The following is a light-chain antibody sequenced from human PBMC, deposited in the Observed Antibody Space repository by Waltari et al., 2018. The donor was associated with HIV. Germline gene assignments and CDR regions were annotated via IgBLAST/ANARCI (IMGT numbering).Light chain of an antibody. CDR1: NSNIGAGFD. CDR3: QSYDSSLSGLWV. CDR2: GST. V-gene: IGLV1-40*01. Sequence: SVLTQPPSVSGAPGQWVSISCTGNNSNIGAGFDVHWYRHSPGTAPKLVIYGSTIRPPVVPVRFSGSRSGNSVTLDITGLRAEDEGDYFCQSYDSSLSGLWVFGAGTRLTVL. J-gene: IGLJ3*02.